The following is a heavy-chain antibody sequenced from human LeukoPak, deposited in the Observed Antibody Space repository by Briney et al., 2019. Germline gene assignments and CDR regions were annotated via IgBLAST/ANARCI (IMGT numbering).Heavy chain of an antibody. J-gene: IGHJ6*03. Sequence: GRSLRLSCAASGFTFSSYAMHWVRQAPGKGLEWVAVISYDGSNKYYADSVKGRFTISRDNSKNTLYLQMNSLRAEDTAVYYCARDGKHSYGYSRVNYYYYYMDVWGKGTTVTVSS. V-gene: IGHV3-30*01. CDR3: ARDGKHSYGYSRVNYYYYYMDV. CDR1: GFTFSSYA. D-gene: IGHD5-18*01. CDR2: ISYDGSNK.